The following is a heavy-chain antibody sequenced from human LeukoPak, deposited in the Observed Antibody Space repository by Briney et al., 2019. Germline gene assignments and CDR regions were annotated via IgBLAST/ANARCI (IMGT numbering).Heavy chain of an antibody. D-gene: IGHD3-10*01. CDR2: INPSGGST. J-gene: IGHJ5*02. Sequence: GASVKVSCKASGYTFTSYYMHWVRQAPGQGLEWMGIINPSGGSTSYAQKFQGRVTMTRDTSTSTVYMELSSLRSEDTAVHYCARDALSYYYGSGSYRGSWFDPWGQGTLVTVSS. CDR3: ARDALSYYYGSGSYRGSWFDP. V-gene: IGHV1-46*01. CDR1: GYTFTSYY.